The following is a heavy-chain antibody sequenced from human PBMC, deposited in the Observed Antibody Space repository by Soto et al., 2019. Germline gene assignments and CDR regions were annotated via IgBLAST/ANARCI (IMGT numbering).Heavy chain of an antibody. J-gene: IGHJ5*02. V-gene: IGHV1-69*13. CDR2: IIPIFGTA. CDR1: GGTFSSYA. D-gene: IGHD3-3*01. CDR3: ARDRPAGLRLFGWFDP. Sequence: GASVKVSCKASGGTFSSYAISWVRQAPGQGLEWMGGIIPIFGTANYAQKFQGRVTITADESTSTAYMELSSLRSEDTAVYYCARDRPAGLRLFGWFDPWGQGTLVTVSS.